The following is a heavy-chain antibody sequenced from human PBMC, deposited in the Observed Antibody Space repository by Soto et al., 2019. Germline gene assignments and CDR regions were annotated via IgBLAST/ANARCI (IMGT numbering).Heavy chain of an antibody. CDR3: ARQGFGPLHGLVDV. CDR1: GGSISSYY. Sequence: QVQLQESGPGLVKPSETLSLSCTVSGGSISSYYWSWFRQSPGKRMEWIGYVHHSWGSSYNPSLRSRVAISLDTSKSQSSRKVTSVTATDTAVYYCARQGFGPLHGLVDVWGQGTTVTVSS. J-gene: IGHJ6*02. V-gene: IGHV4-59*08. CDR2: VHHSWGS. D-gene: IGHD3-10*01.